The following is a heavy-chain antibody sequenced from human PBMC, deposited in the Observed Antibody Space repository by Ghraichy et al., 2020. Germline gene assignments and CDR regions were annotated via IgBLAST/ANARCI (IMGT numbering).Heavy chain of an antibody. CDR3: AREFPTYKIAAAGTVDY. J-gene: IGHJ4*02. V-gene: IGHV7-4-1*02. CDR2: INTNTGNP. D-gene: IGHD6-13*01. CDR1: GYTFTSYA. Sequence: ASVKVSCKASGYTFTSYAMNWVRQAPGQGLEWMGWINTNTGNPTYAQGFTGRFVFSLDTSVSTVYLQISSLKAEDTAVYYCAREFPTYKIAAAGTVDYWGQGTLVTVSS.